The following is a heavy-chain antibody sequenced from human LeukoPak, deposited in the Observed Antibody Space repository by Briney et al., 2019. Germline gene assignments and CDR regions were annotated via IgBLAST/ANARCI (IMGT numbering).Heavy chain of an antibody. D-gene: IGHD6-19*01. CDR3: ARAAVAGPNYFDY. Sequence: SETLSLTCTVSGGSISSYYWSWIRQPPGKGLEWIGYIYYSGSTNYNPSLESRVTISVDTSKNQFSLKLSSVTAADTAVYYCARAAVAGPNYFDYWGQGTLVTVSS. CDR2: IYYSGST. CDR1: GGSISSYY. J-gene: IGHJ4*02. V-gene: IGHV4-59*01.